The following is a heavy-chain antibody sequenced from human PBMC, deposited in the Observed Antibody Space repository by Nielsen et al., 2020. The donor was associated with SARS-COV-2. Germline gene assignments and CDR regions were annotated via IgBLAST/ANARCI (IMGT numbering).Heavy chain of an antibody. J-gene: IGHJ6*03. CDR3: ARARGAYGDYYYYYYTDV. CDR2: IYYRSKWYN. V-gene: IGHV6-1*01. D-gene: IGHD4-17*01. CDR1: GDSVSSSSAA. Sequence: SQTLSLTCAISGDSVSSSSAAWNWIRQSPSRGLEWLGRIYYRSKWYNDYAVSVKSRITINPDTSKNQFSLHLNSVTPEDTAVYYCARARGAYGDYYYYYYTDVWGKGTTVTASS.